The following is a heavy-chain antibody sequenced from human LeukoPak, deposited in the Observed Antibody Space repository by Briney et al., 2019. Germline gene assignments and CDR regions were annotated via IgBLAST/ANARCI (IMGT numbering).Heavy chain of an antibody. CDR1: GGSISSYY. D-gene: IGHD5-18*01. J-gene: IGHJ6*02. V-gene: IGHV4-4*07. Sequence: TSETLSLTCTVSGGSISSYYWSWIRQPAGKGLEWIGRTYTSGSTNYNPSLKSRVTMSVDTSKNQFSLKLSSVTAADTAVYYCARDNSWTAAMVSYYYGMDVWGQGTTVTVSS. CDR2: TYTSGST. CDR3: ARDNSWTAAMVSYYYGMDV.